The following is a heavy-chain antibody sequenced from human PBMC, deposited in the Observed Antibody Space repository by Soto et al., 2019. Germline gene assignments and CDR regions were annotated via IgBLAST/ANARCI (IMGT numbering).Heavy chain of an antibody. V-gene: IGHV4-31*03. CDR2: TYYSGTT. J-gene: IGHJ5*02. Sequence: SETLSLTGTVSGGSLSSGGHHCSWIRQHPAKVLEWFGHTYYSGTTYYIPSLERRATISAETSENQLSLKWISVTDADTAVYLCARLMATSWFEPWGQGTPVTVSS. CDR3: ARLMATSWFEP. CDR1: GGSLSSGGHH.